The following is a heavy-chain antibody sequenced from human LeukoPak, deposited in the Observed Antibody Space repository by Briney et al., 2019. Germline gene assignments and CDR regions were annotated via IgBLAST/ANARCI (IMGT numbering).Heavy chain of an antibody. V-gene: IGHV5-51*01. CDR1: GYKITSHW. CDR3: ARQEDRGSAFDI. CDR2: IYPGDSDT. Sequence: GESLKISCQASGYKITSHWIAWVRQMPGKSPEWMGIIYPGDSDTRYSPSFQGQVVISVDKSSNVAYLQWTTLKASDTAMYYCARQEDRGSAFDIWGQGTMVTVSS. D-gene: IGHD3-16*01. J-gene: IGHJ3*02.